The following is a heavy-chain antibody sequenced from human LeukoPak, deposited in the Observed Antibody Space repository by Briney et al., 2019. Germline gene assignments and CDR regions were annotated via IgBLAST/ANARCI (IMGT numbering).Heavy chain of an antibody. V-gene: IGHV1-2*06. J-gene: IGHJ6*02. CDR1: GYTFTGYY. CDR3: ARAGYSSSKYYYYYGLAV. CDR2: INPNSGGT. Sequence: ASVKVACKASGYTFTGYYIHGVRQSPGQGLEWMGRINPNSGGTNYAQKFQGRVTMTRDTSISTAYMELSRLRSDDTAVYYCARAGYSSSKYYYYYGLAVWGQGTTVTVSS. D-gene: IGHD6-6*01.